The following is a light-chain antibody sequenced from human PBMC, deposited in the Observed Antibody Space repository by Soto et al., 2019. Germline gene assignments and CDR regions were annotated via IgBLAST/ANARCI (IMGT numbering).Light chain of an antibody. CDR3: QRYGSSPLIT. V-gene: IGKV3-20*01. J-gene: IGKJ5*01. Sequence: ETVLTHAPVTGGLSPRGKATLSCRASQSVSSSSLAWYQQRPGQAPRLLIYGTSSRATGIPDRFSGSGSGTDFTLTISRLEPEDFAVYFCQRYGSSPLITFGQGTRLEIK. CDR2: GTS. CDR1: QSVSSSS.